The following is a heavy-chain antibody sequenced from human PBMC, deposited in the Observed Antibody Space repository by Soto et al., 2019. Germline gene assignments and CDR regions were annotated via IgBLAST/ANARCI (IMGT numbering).Heavy chain of an antibody. Sequence: GGSLRLSCAASGITFNNFALSWVRQAPGKGLEWVSGVSASGSNTHYADSVKGRFAISRDNSKNTLFLQMSSLRAEDTAVYFCATYGVGGDSSDWALSIWGQGTLVTVSS. CDR3: ATYGVGGDSSDWALSI. J-gene: IGHJ4*02. CDR2: VSASGSNT. D-gene: IGHD1-26*01. V-gene: IGHV3-23*01. CDR1: GITFNNFA.